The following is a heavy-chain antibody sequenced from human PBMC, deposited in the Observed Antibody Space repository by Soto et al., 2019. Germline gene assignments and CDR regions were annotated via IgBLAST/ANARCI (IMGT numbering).Heavy chain of an antibody. D-gene: IGHD3-22*01. V-gene: IGHV1-69*13. CDR2: IIPIFGTA. CDR3: AIRLHYYDSSGPSERRPYYYGMDV. Sequence: GTSVKVSCKASGGTLSSYARSWVRQAPGQGLEWMGGIIPIFGTANYAQKFQGRVTITADESTSTAYMELSSLRSEDTAVYYCAIRLHYYDSSGPSERRPYYYGMDVWGQGTTVTVSS. CDR1: GGTLSSYA. J-gene: IGHJ6*02.